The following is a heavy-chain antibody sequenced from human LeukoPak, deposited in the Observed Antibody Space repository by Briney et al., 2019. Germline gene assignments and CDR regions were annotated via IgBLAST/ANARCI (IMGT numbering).Heavy chain of an antibody. V-gene: IGHV1-2*02. CDR2: INPNSGGT. J-gene: IGHJ6*03. Sequence: GASVKVSCKASGYTFTGYYMHWVRQAPGQGLEWMGWINPNSGGTNYAQKLQGRVTMTRDTSISTAYMELSRLRSDDTAVYYCARVSRGGMGYYYYYYMDVWGKGTTVTVSS. D-gene: IGHD2-15*01. CDR1: GYTFTGYY. CDR3: ARVSRGGMGYYYYYYMDV.